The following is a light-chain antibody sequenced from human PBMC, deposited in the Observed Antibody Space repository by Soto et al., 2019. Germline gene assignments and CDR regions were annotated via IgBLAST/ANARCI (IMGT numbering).Light chain of an antibody. Sequence: QAALTQPASVSGSPGQSITLSCTGTSSDVGGYNYVSWYQQHPGKAPKLMIYEVSNRPSGVSNRFSGSKSGNTASLTISGLQAEDEADYYCNSYASSGTIVFGPGTKVTVL. CDR3: NSYASSGTIV. V-gene: IGLV2-14*01. CDR2: EVS. CDR1: SSDVGGYNY. J-gene: IGLJ1*01.